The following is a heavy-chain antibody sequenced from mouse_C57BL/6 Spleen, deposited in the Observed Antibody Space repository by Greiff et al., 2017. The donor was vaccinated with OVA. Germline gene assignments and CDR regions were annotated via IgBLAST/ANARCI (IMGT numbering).Heavy chain of an antibody. D-gene: IGHD4-1*01. CDR3: TGANWDDYFDY. CDR1: GFTFSNYW. CDR2: IRLKSDNYAT. J-gene: IGHJ2*01. Sequence: EVQVVESGGGLVQPGGSMKLSCVASGFTFSNYWMNWVRQSPEKGLEWVAQIRLKSDNYATHYAESVKGRFTISRDDSKSSVYLQMNNLRAEDTGIYYCTGANWDDYFDYWGQGTTLTVSS. V-gene: IGHV6-3*01.